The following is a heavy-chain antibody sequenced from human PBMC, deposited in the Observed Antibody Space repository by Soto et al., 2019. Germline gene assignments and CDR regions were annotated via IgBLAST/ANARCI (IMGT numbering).Heavy chain of an antibody. CDR1: GFTFSSYA. CDR2: ISGSGGST. V-gene: IGHV3-23*01. J-gene: IGHJ6*02. CDR3: ASETPDSSGYYYYGMDV. Sequence: GGSLRLFCAASGFTFSSYAMSWVRQAPGKGLEWVSAISGSGGSTYYADSVKGRFTISRDNSKNTLYLQMNSLRAEDTAVYYCASETPDSSGYYYYGMDVWGQGTTVTVSS. D-gene: IGHD6-19*01.